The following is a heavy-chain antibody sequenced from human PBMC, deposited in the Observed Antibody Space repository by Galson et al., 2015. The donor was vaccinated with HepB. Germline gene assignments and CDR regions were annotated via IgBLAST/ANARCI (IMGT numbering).Heavy chain of an antibody. CDR1: GSSFTGYW. V-gene: IGHV5-51*01. J-gene: IGHJ4*02. CDR3: ARHPGIAPNTGWYIDY. CDR2: IYPGDSDT. D-gene: IGHD6-13*01. Sequence: QPRAEVKKPGESLKISCKGSGSSFTGYWIAWVRQIPGKGLEWMGIIYPGDSDTRYSPSFQGQVTISADKSISTAYLQWKSLKASDTAMYYCARHPGIAPNTGWYIDYWGQGTLVSVSS.